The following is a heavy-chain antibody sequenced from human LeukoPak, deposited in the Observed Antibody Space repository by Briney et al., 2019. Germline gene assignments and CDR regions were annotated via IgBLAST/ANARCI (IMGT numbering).Heavy chain of an antibody. J-gene: IGHJ5*02. D-gene: IGHD1-14*01. CDR3: GKGTNRGSPDLVGP. CDR1: GFTFSSDA. V-gene: IGHV3-21*01. CDR2: ISSSSSYI. Sequence: GGSLRLSCAASGFTFSSDAMSWVRQAPGKGLEWVSSISSSSSYIYYADSVKGRFTISRDNAKNSLYLQMNSLRAEDTAVYYCGKGTNRGSPDLVGPLGQGTLVTVSS.